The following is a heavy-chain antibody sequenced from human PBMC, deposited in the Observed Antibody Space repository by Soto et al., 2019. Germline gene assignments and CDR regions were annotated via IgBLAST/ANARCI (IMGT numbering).Heavy chain of an antibody. Sequence: EVQLLESGGGLVQPGGSLRLSCAASGFTFSGYAMNWVRQTPGKGLEWVPIISGSGSGTYYADSVKGRFTISRDNSKNTLYLQMNNLRVEDTAIYYFTKDLKTTHPRGAFDVWGLGTMVTVSS. CDR1: GFTFSGYA. V-gene: IGHV3-23*01. D-gene: IGHD3-10*01. CDR2: ISGSGSGT. CDR3: TKDLKTTHPRGAFDV. J-gene: IGHJ3*01.